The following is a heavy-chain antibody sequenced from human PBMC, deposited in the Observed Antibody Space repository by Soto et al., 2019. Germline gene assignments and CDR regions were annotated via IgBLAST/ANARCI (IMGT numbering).Heavy chain of an antibody. CDR1: GFTFSRYA. Sequence: QVQLVESGGGVVQPGRSLRLICAASGFTFSRYAMHWVRQAPGKELEWVAVISNDGSNEYYADSVKGRFTISRDNSKNTLHLQMNSLRAEDTAVYYCAREYTVTRYYYYGMDVWGQGTTVTVSS. D-gene: IGHD4-17*01. V-gene: IGHV3-30-3*01. J-gene: IGHJ6*02. CDR2: ISNDGSNE. CDR3: AREYTVTRYYYYGMDV.